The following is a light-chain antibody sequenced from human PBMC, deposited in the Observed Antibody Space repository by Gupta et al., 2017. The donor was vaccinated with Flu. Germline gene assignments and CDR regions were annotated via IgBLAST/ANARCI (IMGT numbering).Light chain of an antibody. V-gene: IGLV2-18*02. CDR3: SSYTSSYTFV. CDR1: SRDVGTYNR. Sequence: QSALTQPPSVSGSPGQSVTISCTGTSRDVGTYNRVSWYQQSPGTAPKLMIYEVSKRPSGVPDRFSGSKSGNTASLTXSXLQGEDXADYYCSSYTSSYTFVFGTGTKVTVL. J-gene: IGLJ1*01. CDR2: EVS.